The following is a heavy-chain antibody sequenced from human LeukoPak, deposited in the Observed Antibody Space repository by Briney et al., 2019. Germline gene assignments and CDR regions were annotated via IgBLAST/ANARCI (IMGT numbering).Heavy chain of an antibody. D-gene: IGHD1-26*01. Sequence: GGSLRLSYAASGFTFSSYPMSCVRQAPGKGLEWVSAISGSGDNTYYADSVKGRFTISRDNSQNTLYLQMNTLRAEDTAVYYCAKVVSGFHFDCWGQGTLVTVSS. J-gene: IGHJ4*02. CDR2: ISGSGDNT. CDR3: AKVVSGFHFDC. CDR1: GFTFSSYP. V-gene: IGHV3-23*01.